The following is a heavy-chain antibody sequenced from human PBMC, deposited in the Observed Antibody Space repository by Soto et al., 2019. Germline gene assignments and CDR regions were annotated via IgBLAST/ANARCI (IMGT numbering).Heavy chain of an antibody. CDR3: ASYGSGSYYLNYYYYYGMDV. CDR1: GCSIRSSSFY. D-gene: IGHD3-10*01. Sequence: SETLYLTCTVPGCSIRSSSFYWGWISEPPGKGLEWFGSIYYSGSTYYNPSLKSRVTISVDTSKNQFSLKLSSVTAADTAVYYCASYGSGSYYLNYYYYYGMDVWGQGTTVT. J-gene: IGHJ6*02. V-gene: IGHV4-39*01. CDR2: IYYSGST.